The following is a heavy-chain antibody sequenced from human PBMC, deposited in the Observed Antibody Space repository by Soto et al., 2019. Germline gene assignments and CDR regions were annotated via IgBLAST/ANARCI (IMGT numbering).Heavy chain of an antibody. V-gene: IGHV3-66*01. D-gene: IGHD4-17*01. CDR3: ARDPPYGDF. CDR1: GFTVSSNY. CDR2: IYPDGSS. J-gene: IGHJ4*02. Sequence: EVQLVESGGGLVQPGGSLRLSCAASGFTVSSNYMSWVRQAPGKGLEWVSVIYPDGSSYYTDSVKGRFTISRDNSKNTLYLHMSSLGAEDTAVYHCARDPPYGDFWGQGTLVTVSS.